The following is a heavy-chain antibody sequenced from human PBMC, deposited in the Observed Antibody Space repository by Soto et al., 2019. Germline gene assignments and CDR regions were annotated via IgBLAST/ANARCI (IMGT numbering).Heavy chain of an antibody. CDR3: TRGDYYDSSGPFSDAFDI. V-gene: IGHV3-7*04. J-gene: IGHJ3*02. CDR1: GLTFSSYG. Sequence: GGSLRLSCAASGLTFSSYGMHWVRQAPGKGLEWVANLKPDGSQKWYVDSVKGRFAISRDNAKNSLFLQMNRLRAEDTAVYYCTRGDYYDSSGPFSDAFDIWGQGTMVTVSS. CDR2: LKPDGSQK. D-gene: IGHD3-22*01.